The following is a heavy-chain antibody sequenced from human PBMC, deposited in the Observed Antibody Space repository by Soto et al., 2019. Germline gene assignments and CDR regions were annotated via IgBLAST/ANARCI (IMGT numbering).Heavy chain of an antibody. CDR1: GFTFSNYD. V-gene: IGHV3-30*18. Sequence: QVQLVESGGGVVQPGRSLRLSCAASGFTFSNYDMHWVRQAPGQGLEWVAVNKYYADSVKGRFTISRDNSKNTLYLQMNSLRAEDTAVFYCAKVLSMIVANTFDIWGQGTMVTVSS. CDR2: NK. CDR3: AKVLSMIVANTFDI. J-gene: IGHJ3*02. D-gene: IGHD3-22*01.